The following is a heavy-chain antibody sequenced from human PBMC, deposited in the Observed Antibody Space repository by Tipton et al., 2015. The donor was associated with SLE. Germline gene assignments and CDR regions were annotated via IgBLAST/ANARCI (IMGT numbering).Heavy chain of an antibody. Sequence: TLSLTCTVSGGSISSGSYYWSWIRQPAGKGLEWIGYIYTSGSTNYNPSLKSRVTISVDTSKNQFSLKLSSVTAADTAVYYCARVDTAMVIDYWGQGTLVTVSS. D-gene: IGHD5-18*01. CDR2: IYTSGST. CDR3: ARVDTAMVIDY. J-gene: IGHJ4*02. CDR1: GGSISSGSYY. V-gene: IGHV4-61*09.